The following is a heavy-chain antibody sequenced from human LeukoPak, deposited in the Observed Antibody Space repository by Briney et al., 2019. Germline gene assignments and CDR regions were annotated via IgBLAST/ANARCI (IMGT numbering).Heavy chain of an antibody. Sequence: PSETLSLTCAVSGGSITSGNWWSWVRQPPGKGLEWIGEIYHSGSTNYNPSLKSRVTISVDKSKNQFSLILNSVTAADTAVYYCARGVPAAGSIRFDPWGQGTRVTVSS. V-gene: IGHV4-4*02. J-gene: IGHJ5*02. CDR3: ARGVPAAGSIRFDP. D-gene: IGHD6-13*01. CDR1: GGSITSGNW. CDR2: IYHSGST.